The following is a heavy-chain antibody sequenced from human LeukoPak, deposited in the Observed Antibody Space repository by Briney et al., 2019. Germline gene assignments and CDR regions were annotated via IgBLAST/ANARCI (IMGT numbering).Heavy chain of an antibody. J-gene: IGHJ4*02. D-gene: IGHD3-22*01. CDR2: IRYSGSA. CDR1: GDSISTHY. CDR3: ARLVYDSRGYYFDY. V-gene: IGHV4-59*08. Sequence: PWETLSLTCTASGDSISTHYWSWIRQPPGKGLEWIEHIRYSGSANYNPSLRSRVTISIDTPKNQFSLKLSSVTAADTAVYHCARLVYDSRGYYFDYWGQGTLVTVSS.